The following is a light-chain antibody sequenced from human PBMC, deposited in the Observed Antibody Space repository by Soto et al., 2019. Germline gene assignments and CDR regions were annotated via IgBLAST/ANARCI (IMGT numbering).Light chain of an antibody. J-gene: IGKJ2*01. CDR2: GAS. V-gene: IGKV3-20*01. Sequence: DIVLTQSPGTLSLSPGERATLSCRASQSVSSSYLAWYQQKPGQAPRLLIFGASGRATGIPDRFSGSGSGTDFTLTISRLEPEDFAVYYCQQYGRSPYTFGQGTKLEIK. CDR1: QSVSSSY. CDR3: QQYGRSPYT.